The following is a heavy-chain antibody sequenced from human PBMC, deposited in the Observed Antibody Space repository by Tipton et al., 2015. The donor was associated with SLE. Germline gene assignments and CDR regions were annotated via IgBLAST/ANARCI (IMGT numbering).Heavy chain of an antibody. J-gene: IGHJ4*01. V-gene: IGHV1-46*01. D-gene: IGHD3-16*02. CDR2: INPSGGST. CDR3: ARDPLVRSPGAGGFFDL. CDR1: GYTFTSSY. Sequence: QLVQSGAEVKKPGASVKVSCKASGYTFTSSYMHWVRQAPGQGLEWMGVINPSGGSTTYAQKFQGRVIMTRDTSTSTVYMELSSLRSEDTAVYYCARDPLVRSPGAGGFFDLWGHGTLVTVSS.